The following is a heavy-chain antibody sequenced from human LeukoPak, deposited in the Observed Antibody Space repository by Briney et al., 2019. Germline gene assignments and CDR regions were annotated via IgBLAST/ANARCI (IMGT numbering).Heavy chain of an antibody. CDR1: GFTFSSYA. V-gene: IGHV3-30-3*01. CDR2: ISYDGSNK. D-gene: IGHD3-3*01. CDR3: ARGTIFGVVTVYYMDV. J-gene: IGHJ6*03. Sequence: GGSLRLSCAASGFTFSSYAMHWVRQAPGKGLEWVAVISYDGSNKYYADSVKGRFTISRDNSKNTLYLQMNSLRAEDTAVYYCARGTIFGVVTVYYMDVWGKGTTVTVSS.